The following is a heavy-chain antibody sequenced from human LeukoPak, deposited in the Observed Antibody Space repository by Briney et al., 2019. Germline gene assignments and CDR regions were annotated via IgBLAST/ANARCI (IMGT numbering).Heavy chain of an antibody. J-gene: IGHJ4*02. D-gene: IGHD3-3*01. CDR2: IKQDGSEK. CDR1: GLTFSTYW. V-gene: IGHV3-7*01. CDR3: ARERQNKDFWSGGDY. Sequence: GGSLRLPCAASGLTFSTYWMSWVRQAPGKGLAWAANIKQDGSEKYYVDSVKGRFTISRDNAKNSLYLQMNTLRPEDTAVYYCARERQNKDFWSGGDYWGQGTLVTVSS.